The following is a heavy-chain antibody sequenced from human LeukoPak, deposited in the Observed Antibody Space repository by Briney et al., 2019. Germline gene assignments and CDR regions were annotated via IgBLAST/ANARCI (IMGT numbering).Heavy chain of an antibody. J-gene: IGHJ5*02. CDR2: INPNSGGT. D-gene: IGHD6-13*01. CDR3: ARARPLYSSPTYNWFDP. Sequence: ASVKVSCKASGYTFTGYYMHWVRQAPGQGLEWMGWINPNSGGTNYAQKFQGRVTMTRDTSISTAYMELSRLRSDDTAVYYCARARPLYSSPTYNWFDPWGQGTLVTVSS. V-gene: IGHV1-2*02. CDR1: GYTFTGYY.